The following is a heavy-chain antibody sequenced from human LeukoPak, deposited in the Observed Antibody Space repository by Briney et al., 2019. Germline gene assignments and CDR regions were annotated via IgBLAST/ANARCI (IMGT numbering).Heavy chain of an antibody. V-gene: IGHV3-23*01. CDR3: AKDATVTSEGDAFDI. Sequence: TGGSLRLSCVASGFPFSETAMTWVRQAPGKGLEWLSVITRGGSPYYADSVKGRFTISRDNARNTVYLQMNSLRDEDTAVYYCAKDATVTSEGDAFDIWGQGTMVTVSS. D-gene: IGHD4-11*01. J-gene: IGHJ3*02. CDR1: GFPFSETA. CDR2: ITRGGSP.